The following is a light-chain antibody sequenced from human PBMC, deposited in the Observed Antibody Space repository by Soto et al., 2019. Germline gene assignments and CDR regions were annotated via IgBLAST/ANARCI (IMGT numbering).Light chain of an antibody. CDR2: GAS. J-gene: IGKJ1*01. V-gene: IGKV3-15*01. Sequence: ETMMTQSPATQYASPGERVTLSCRATQSVTYNLAWYQQKPGQAPRLLIYGASTRATGIPARFSGRGSGTEFTLTITSLQSEDFAVYYCQQYNDWLWTFGQGTKVDIK. CDR3: QQYNDWLWT. CDR1: QSVTYN.